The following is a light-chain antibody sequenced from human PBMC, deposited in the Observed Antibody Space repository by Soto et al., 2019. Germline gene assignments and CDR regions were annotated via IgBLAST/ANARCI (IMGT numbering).Light chain of an antibody. V-gene: IGLV2-14*01. J-gene: IGLJ1*01. CDR1: SSDVGGYNY. Sequence: QSALTQPASVSGSPGQSITISCTGTSSDVGGYNYVSWYQQHPGKAPKLMIYEVSNRPSGVSNRFSGSKSGNTASLTISGLQAEDEADYSCRSYSSSSFYVFGTGTKVTVL. CDR3: RSYSSSSFYV. CDR2: EVS.